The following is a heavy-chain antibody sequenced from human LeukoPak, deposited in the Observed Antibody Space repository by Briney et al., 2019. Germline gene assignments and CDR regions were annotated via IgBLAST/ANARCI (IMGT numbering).Heavy chain of an antibody. CDR3: ARGVRDGYNIITKTYYYYMDV. CDR1: GFTVSSNY. V-gene: IGHV3-53*01. Sequence: PGGSLRLSCAASGFTVSSNYMSWVRQAPGKGLEWVSVIYSGGSTYYADSVKGRFTISRDNSKNTLYLQMNSLRAEDTAVYYCARGVRDGYNIITKTYYYYMDVWGKGTTVTVSS. CDR2: IYSGGST. J-gene: IGHJ6*03. D-gene: IGHD5-24*01.